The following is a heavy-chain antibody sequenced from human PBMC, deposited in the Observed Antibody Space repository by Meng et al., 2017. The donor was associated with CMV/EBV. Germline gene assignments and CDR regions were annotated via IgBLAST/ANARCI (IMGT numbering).Heavy chain of an antibody. V-gene: IGHV4-38-2*02. CDR2: IYHSGST. CDR1: GYCISSGYY. D-gene: IGHD5-24*01. J-gene: IGHJ4*02. CDR3: ARGQWLQGWD. Sequence: SETLSLTCTVSGYCISSGYYWGWIRQPPGKGLEWIGSIYHSGSTYYNPSLKSRVTISVDTSKNQFSLKLSSVTAADTAVYYCARGQWLQGWDWGQGTLVTVSS.